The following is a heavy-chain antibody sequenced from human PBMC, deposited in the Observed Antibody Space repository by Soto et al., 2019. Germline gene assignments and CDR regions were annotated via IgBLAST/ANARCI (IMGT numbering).Heavy chain of an antibody. V-gene: IGHV3-23*01. D-gene: IGHD3-22*01. J-gene: IGHJ5*02. Sequence: EVQLLESGGGLVQPGGSLRLSCAASGFTFSSYAMSWVRQAPGKGLEWVSAISGSGGSTYYTDSVKGRFTISRDNSKNTLYLQMNSLRAEDTAVYYCAKAADLSYYDRTPFDPWGQGTLVTVSS. CDR2: ISGSGGST. CDR1: GFTFSSYA. CDR3: AKAADLSYYDRTPFDP.